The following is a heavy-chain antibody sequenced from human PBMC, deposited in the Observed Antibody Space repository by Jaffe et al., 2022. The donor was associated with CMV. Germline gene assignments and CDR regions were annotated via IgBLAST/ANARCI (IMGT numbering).Heavy chain of an antibody. V-gene: IGHV1-3*01. D-gene: IGHD2-2*01. CDR3: SRDQWTIYNASWGTFDY. Sequence: HVQLLQSGAEVKKPGASVKVSCKAFGYTFTDYTIHWVRQAPGQRPEWVAWINAGSGVTKYSQRFQARVTLTRDTSAKTTYMELSGLRSDDTATYYCSRDQWTIYNASWGTFDYWGQGTPVTVSS. J-gene: IGHJ4*02. CDR2: INAGSGVT. CDR1: GYTFTDYT.